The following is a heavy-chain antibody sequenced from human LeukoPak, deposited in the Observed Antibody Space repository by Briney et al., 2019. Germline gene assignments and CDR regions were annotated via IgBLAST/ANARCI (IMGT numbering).Heavy chain of an antibody. CDR3: TSARNPYYYDSSQEPPDAFDI. D-gene: IGHD3-22*01. CDR1: GFTFGDYA. Sequence: GGSLRLSCTASGFTFGDYAMSWFRQAPGKGLEWVGFIRSKAYGGTTEYAASVKGRFTISRDGSKSIAYLQMNSLKTEDTAVYYCTSARNPYYYDSSQEPPDAFDIWGQGTMVTVSS. J-gene: IGHJ3*02. V-gene: IGHV3-49*01. CDR2: IRSKAYGGTT.